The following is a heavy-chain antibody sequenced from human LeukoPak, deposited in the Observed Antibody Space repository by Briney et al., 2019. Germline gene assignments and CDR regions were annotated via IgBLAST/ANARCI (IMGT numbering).Heavy chain of an antibody. CDR3: ARSSMFRGVTFDY. D-gene: IGHD3-10*01. J-gene: IGHJ4*02. CDR2: IYYSGST. CDR1: GGSISSSSFY. Sequence: SSETLSLTCTVSGGSISSSSFYWGWIRQPPGKGLEWIGSIYYSGSTYNNPSLKSRVTMSVDTSKNQFSLRLTSVTAADTAVYYCARSSMFRGVTFDYWGQGTLVTVSS. V-gene: IGHV4-39*01.